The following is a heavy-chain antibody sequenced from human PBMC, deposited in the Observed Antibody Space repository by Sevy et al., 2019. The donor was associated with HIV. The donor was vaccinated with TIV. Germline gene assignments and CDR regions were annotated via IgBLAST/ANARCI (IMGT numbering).Heavy chain of an antibody. CDR2: IYSSGST. CDR1: GFTVSGNY. D-gene: IGHD2-15*01. J-gene: IGHJ4*02. V-gene: IGHV3-66*02. CDR3: ASTSCSGGSCYSLIDA. Sequence: GGSLRLSCAASGFTVSGNYMSWVRQAPGKGLEWVSVIYSSGSTYYADSVKGRFTISRDTSKTTLYLQMNSLRFEDTAVYYCASTSCSGGSCYSLIDAWGQGTLVTVSS.